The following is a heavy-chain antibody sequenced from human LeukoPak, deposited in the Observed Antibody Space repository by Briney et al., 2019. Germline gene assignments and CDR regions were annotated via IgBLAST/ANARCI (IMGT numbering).Heavy chain of an antibody. CDR2: IYHSGST. CDR1: GGSISSGGYS. J-gene: IGHJ4*02. CDR3: ARGGSGESFWY. V-gene: IGHV4-30-2*01. D-gene: IGHD3-10*01. Sequence: PSQTLSLTCAVSGGSISSGGYSWSWIRQPPGKGLEWIGYIYHSGSTYYNPSLKSRVTISVDRSKNQFSLKLSSVTAADTAVYYCARGGSGESFWYWGQGTLVTVSS.